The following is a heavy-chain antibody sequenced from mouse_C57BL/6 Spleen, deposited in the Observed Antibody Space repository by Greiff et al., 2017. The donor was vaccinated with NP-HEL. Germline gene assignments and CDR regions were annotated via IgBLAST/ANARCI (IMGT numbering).Heavy chain of an antibody. CDR2: IDPEDGET. D-gene: IGHD6-2*01. J-gene: IGHJ2*01. CDR3: ARTQSYFDY. V-gene: IGHV14-2*01. Sequence: VQLKESGAELVKPGASVKLSCTASGFNIKDYYMHWVKQRTEQGLEWIGRIDPEDGETKYAPNFQGKATITADTSSNTAYLQLSSLTSEDTAVYYCARTQSYFDYWGQGTTLTVSS. CDR1: GFNIKDYY.